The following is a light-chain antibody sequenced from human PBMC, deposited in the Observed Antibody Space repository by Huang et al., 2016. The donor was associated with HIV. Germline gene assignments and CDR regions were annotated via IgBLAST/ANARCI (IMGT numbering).Light chain of an antibody. Sequence: DPVTITCRASQGISSYLAWCQQKPGKAPKLLIYAASTLQSGVPSRFSGSGSGTDFTLTISSLQHEDFATYYCQQLNSYPPTFGGGTKVEIK. J-gene: IGKJ4*01. CDR3: QQLNSYPPT. CDR2: AAS. V-gene: IGKV1-9*01. CDR1: QGISSY.